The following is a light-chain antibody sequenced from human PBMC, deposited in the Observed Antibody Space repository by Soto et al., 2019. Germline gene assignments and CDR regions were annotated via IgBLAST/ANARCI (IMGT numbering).Light chain of an antibody. CDR2: EVS. V-gene: IGLV2-14*01. Sequence: QSVLTQPASVSGSPGQSITISCTGTSSDIGGYKYVSWYQLHPGKAPKLMIYEVSNRPSGISDRFSASKSGNTASLTISGLHDDEEADYYCFSYTSSTAYVFGTGTKVTVL. CDR1: SSDIGGYKY. J-gene: IGLJ1*01. CDR3: FSYTSSTAYV.